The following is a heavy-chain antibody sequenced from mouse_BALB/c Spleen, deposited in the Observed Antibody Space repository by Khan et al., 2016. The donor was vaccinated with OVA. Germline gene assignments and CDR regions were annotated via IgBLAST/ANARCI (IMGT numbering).Heavy chain of an antibody. Sequence: VQLQQSGAELVRSGASVKLSCTASGFNIKDYYMHWVKQRPEQGLEWIGWIDPENGDTEYAPKFQGKATMTADTSSNTAYLQLSSLTSVDTAVYYCLLRGYAMDYWGQGTSVTVSS. CDR1: GFNIKDYY. V-gene: IGHV14-4*02. CDR2: IDPENGDT. CDR3: LLRGYAMDY. D-gene: IGHD2-1*01. J-gene: IGHJ4*01.